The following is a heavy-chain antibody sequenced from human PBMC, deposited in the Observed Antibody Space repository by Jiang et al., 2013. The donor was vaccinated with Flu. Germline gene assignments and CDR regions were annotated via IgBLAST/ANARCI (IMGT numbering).Heavy chain of an antibody. J-gene: IGHJ6*02. Sequence: EVKKPGASVKVSCKASGYTFTGYYMHWVRQAPGQGLEWMGWINPNSGGTNYAQKFQGRVTITADESTSTAYMELSSLRSEDTAVYYCASGYCSGGSCYSGHYYYGMDVWGQGTTVTVSS. CDR3: ASGYCSGGSCYSGHYYYGMDV. V-gene: IGHV1-2*02. CDR1: GYTFTGYY. D-gene: IGHD2-15*01. CDR2: INPNSGGT.